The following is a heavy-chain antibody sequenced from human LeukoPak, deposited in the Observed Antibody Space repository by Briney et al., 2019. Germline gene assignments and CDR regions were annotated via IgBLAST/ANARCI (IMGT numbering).Heavy chain of an antibody. V-gene: IGHV3-30-3*02. CDR2: ISYDGSNK. D-gene: IGHD6-19*01. CDR3: AKQQWLPRTGRGASDI. J-gene: IGHJ3*02. Sequence: GGSLRLSCAASGFTFTNYAMNWVRQAPGKGLEWVAVISYDGSNKYYADSVKGRFTISRDNSKNTLYLQMNSLRAEDTAVYYCAKQQWLPRTGRGASDIWGQGTMVTVSS. CDR1: GFTFTNYA.